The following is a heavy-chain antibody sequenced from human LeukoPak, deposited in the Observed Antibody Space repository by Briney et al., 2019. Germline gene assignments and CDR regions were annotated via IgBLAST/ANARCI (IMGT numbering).Heavy chain of an antibody. J-gene: IGHJ5*02. CDR3: ARCHPTTVVTPDGWFDP. D-gene: IGHD4-23*01. V-gene: IGHV4-30-2*06. CDR2: IYQSGRT. CDR1: GDSITSGTFS. Sequence: PSETLSLTCAVSGDSITSGTFSWSWIRQSPGKGLEWIGYIYQSGRTFYTLSLRSRVAISMDRSKNQISLRLTSVTAADTAVYYCARCHPTTVVTPDGWFDPWGQGTLVTVSS.